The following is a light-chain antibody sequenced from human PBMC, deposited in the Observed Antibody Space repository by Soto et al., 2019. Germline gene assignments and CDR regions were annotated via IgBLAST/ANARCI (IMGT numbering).Light chain of an antibody. CDR1: QSINNY. Sequence: DVHLAQSPSSLSAAVGDRVTITCRARQSINNYLNWYQQKPGEAPKLLVYAASTLQDGVPSRFSGSGSGTDFPLPISRLQPEDFADYYRQQRYSSWLTFGGGTKVEI. V-gene: IGKV1-39*01. CDR3: QQRYSSWLT. CDR2: AAS. J-gene: IGKJ4*01.